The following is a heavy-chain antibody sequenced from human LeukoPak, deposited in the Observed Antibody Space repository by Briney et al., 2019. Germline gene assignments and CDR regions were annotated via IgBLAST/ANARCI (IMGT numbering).Heavy chain of an antibody. J-gene: IGHJ4*02. V-gene: IGHV4-34*01. D-gene: IGHD5-12*01. Sequence: SETLSLTCAVYGGSFSGYYWSWLRQPPGKGLEWLGEINHSGSTNYNPSLKSRVTISVDTSKNQFSLKLSSVTAADTAVYYCARAAYVDIVATIYYFDYWGQGTLVTVSS. CDR2: INHSGST. CDR3: ARAAYVDIVATIYYFDY. CDR1: GGSFSGYY.